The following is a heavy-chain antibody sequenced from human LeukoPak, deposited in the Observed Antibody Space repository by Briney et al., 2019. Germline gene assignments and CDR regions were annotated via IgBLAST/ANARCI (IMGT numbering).Heavy chain of an antibody. J-gene: IGHJ5*02. D-gene: IGHD6-13*01. CDR2: IYFSGTT. CDR3: ARRRAEGGSNGHYNWFDP. Sequence: PSETLSLTCTVPGDSINAYYWGWIRRPPGKGLEWIGYIYFSGTTKYNPSLESRVTISVDTSKNQFSLKLSSVTAADTAVYYCARRRAEGGSNGHYNWFDPWGQGILVTVSS. V-gene: IGHV4-59*08. CDR1: GDSINAYY.